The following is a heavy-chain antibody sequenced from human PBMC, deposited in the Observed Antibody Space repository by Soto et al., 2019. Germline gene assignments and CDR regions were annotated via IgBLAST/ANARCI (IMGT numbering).Heavy chain of an antibody. CDR3: ARRGRYGGRSYTG. V-gene: IGHV4-34*01. D-gene: IGHD2-15*01. J-gene: IGHJ4*02. CDR1: GGSFNDFY. Sequence: QMHIQQWGAGLLKPSETLSLTCAVSGGSFNDFYWNWVRQPPGEGLGWIGEVNHAGGTDYNPSLKRRVTISEDRSKNQLSLRLKSVTVADTATYYCARRGRYGGRSYTGWGQGTLVTVSS. CDR2: VNHAGGT.